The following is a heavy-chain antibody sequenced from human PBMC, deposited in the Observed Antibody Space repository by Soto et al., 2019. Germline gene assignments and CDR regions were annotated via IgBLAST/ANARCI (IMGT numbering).Heavy chain of an antibody. J-gene: IGHJ3*02. D-gene: IGHD4-17*01. CDR1: GYTFTSYG. Sequence: GASVKVSCKASGYTFTSYGISWVRQAPGQGLEWMGGIIPIFGTANYAQKFQGRVTITADESTSTAYMELSSLRSEDTAVYYCAIPKGRLRGGDDAFDIWGQGTMVTVS. V-gene: IGHV1-69*13. CDR2: IIPIFGTA. CDR3: AIPKGRLRGGDDAFDI.